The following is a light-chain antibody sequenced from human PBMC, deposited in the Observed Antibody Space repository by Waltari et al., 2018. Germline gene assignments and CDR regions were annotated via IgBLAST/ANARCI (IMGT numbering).Light chain of an antibody. CDR1: QSLVHSDGNTY. V-gene: IGKV2-30*02. CDR3: MQSIHWPWT. CDR2: KVS. J-gene: IGKJ1*01. Sequence: DVVMTQSPLSLPVTLGQPASISCKSSQSLVHSDGNTYLNWFHQRPGQSPRRLIYKVSNRASGVPGRFSGRGSGTDFTLKISRVEAEDVGVYYCMQSIHWPWTFGQGTKVEIK.